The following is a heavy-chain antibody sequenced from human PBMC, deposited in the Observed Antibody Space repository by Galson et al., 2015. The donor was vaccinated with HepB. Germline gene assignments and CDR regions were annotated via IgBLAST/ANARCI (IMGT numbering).Heavy chain of an antibody. D-gene: IGHD4-23*01. J-gene: IGHJ3*02. CDR3: ARDGGNGDFDI. V-gene: IGHV3-21*01. Sequence: SLRLSCAASGFTFSSYSMNWVRQAPGKGLEWVSSISSSSSYIYYADSVKGRFTISRDNAKNSLYLQMNSLRAEDTAVYYCARDGGNGDFDIWGQGTMVTVSS. CDR2: ISSSSSYI. CDR1: GFTFSSYS.